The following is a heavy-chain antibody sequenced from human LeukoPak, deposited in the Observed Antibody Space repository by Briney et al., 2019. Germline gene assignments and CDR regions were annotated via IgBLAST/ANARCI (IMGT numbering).Heavy chain of an antibody. CDR2: LYYSGTT. D-gene: IGHD4-11*01. J-gene: IGHJ4*02. CDR1: GGSINSNLDY. CDR3: ASLNNDYLFDFEN. Sequence: KPSETLSLTYTVSGGSINSNLDYWGWLRQPPGKGLDWIGSLYYSGTTYYNPSLESRVTISVDTSENHFSLRLSSVTAADTAVYYCASLNNDYLFDFENWGQGTLVTVSS. V-gene: IGHV4-39*07.